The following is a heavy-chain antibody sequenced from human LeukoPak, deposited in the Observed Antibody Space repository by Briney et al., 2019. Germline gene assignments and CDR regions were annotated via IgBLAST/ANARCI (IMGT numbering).Heavy chain of an antibody. J-gene: IGHJ4*02. V-gene: IGHV3-23*01. CDR3: AKRGVVIRVILVGFHKEAYYFDS. Sequence: GGSLRLSCAVSGITLSNYGMTWVRQASGKGLEWVAGISDTGGRTNYADSVKGRFTISRDNPKNTLYLQMNSLRAEDTAVYFCAKRGVVIRVILVGFHKEAYYFDSWGQGALVTVSS. CDR1: GITLSNYG. CDR2: ISDTGGRT. D-gene: IGHD3-22*01.